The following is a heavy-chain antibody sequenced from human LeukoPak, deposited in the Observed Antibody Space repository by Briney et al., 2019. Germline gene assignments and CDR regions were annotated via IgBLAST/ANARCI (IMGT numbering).Heavy chain of an antibody. CDR2: ISSSGGST. J-gene: IGHJ4*02. Sequence: PGGSLRLSCAASGFTFSDYYVSWIRQAPGKGLEWLSHISSSGGSTSYADSVKGRFTISRDNAKKSLFLQMNSLRAEDTAVYYCAKSRGYYYEKSGPADYWGQGTLVTVSS. CDR1: GFTFSDYY. V-gene: IGHV3-11*01. CDR3: AKSRGYYYEKSGPADY. D-gene: IGHD3-22*01.